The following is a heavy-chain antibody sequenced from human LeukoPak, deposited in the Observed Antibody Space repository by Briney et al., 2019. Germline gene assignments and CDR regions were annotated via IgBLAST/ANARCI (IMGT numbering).Heavy chain of an antibody. D-gene: IGHD1-7*01. V-gene: IGHV3-48*04. CDR3: ARMNYVSSGWGAPFDY. CDR2: IRSSGTGT. CDR1: GFTFSSFS. Sequence: GGSLRLSCAASGFTFSSFSMNWVRQAPGKGLEWVSYIRSSGTGTDYTGSVKGRFTISRDNAKNSLYLQMNSLRAEDTAVYYCARMNYVSSGWGAPFDYWGQGTLVTVSS. J-gene: IGHJ4*02.